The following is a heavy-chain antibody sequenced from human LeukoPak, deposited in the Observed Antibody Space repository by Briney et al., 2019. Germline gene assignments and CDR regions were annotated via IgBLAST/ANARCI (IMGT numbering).Heavy chain of an antibody. CDR1: GGTFSSYA. V-gene: IGHV1-69*05. Sequence: SVKVSCKASGGTFSSYAISWVRQAPGLGLEWMGRIIPIFGTANYAQKFQGRVTITTDESTSTAYMELSSLRSEDTAVYYCAREVWEDSNSPNWFDPWGQGTLVTVSS. D-gene: IGHD4-11*01. CDR3: AREVWEDSNSPNWFDP. J-gene: IGHJ5*02. CDR2: IIPIFGTA.